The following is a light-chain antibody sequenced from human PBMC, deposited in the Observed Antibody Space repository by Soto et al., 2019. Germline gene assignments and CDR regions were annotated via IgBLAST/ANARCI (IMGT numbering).Light chain of an antibody. CDR2: LGS. CDR1: QNLLHSNGYNY. CDR3: MQPLQSWT. Sequence: EIVLTQSPLSLPVTPGEPASISCRSSQNLLHSNGYNYLDWYLQKPGQSPQLLIYLGSNRASGVPDRFSGSGSGTDFTLKISRVEAEDVGVYYCMQPLQSWTFGQGTKVEIK. J-gene: IGKJ1*01. V-gene: IGKV2-28*01.